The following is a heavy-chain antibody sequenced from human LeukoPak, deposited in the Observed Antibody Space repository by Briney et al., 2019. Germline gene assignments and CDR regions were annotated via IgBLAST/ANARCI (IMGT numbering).Heavy chain of an antibody. J-gene: IGHJ4*02. CDR3: ASSSGLYGRTRFDN. V-gene: IGHV4-39*01. CDR1: GDSITRSTYY. CDR2: FYKSGNK. Sequence: PSETLSLTCNVSGDSITRSTYYWAWIRQTPGKTLEYIGSFYKSGNKYYNPSVKSRVTISVDSSKNQFSLHLTSVTDADTALYYRASSSGLYGRTRFDNWGQGSLVTVSS. D-gene: IGHD3-22*01.